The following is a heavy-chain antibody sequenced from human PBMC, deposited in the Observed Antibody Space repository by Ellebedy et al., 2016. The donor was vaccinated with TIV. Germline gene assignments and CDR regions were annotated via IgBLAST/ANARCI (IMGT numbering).Heavy chain of an antibody. J-gene: IGHJ4*02. CDR2: IIQDGSEK. CDR3: ASVSGGSYLYDY. CDR1: GFTFSNYW. D-gene: IGHD1-26*01. V-gene: IGHV3-7*01. Sequence: GESLKISXAASGFTFSNYWMTWVRQAPGKGLEWLANIIQDGSEKYYVDSVKGRFTISRDNAENSLYLQINSLRVEDTAVYYCASVSGGSYLYDYWGQGTLVTVSS.